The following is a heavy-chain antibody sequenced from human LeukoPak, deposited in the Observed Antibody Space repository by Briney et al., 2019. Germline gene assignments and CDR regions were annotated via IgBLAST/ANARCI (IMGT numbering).Heavy chain of an antibody. CDR2: IIPIFGTA. CDR1: GGTFSSYA. CDR3: ARDPNYDFWSGYPIRGNWFDP. J-gene: IGHJ5*02. D-gene: IGHD3-3*01. Sequence: SVKVSCMASGGTFSSYAISWVRQAPGQGLEWMGGIIPIFGTANYAQKFQGRVTITADESTSTAYMELSSLRSEDTAVYYCARDPNYDFWSGYPIRGNWFDPWGQGTLVTVSS. V-gene: IGHV1-69*01.